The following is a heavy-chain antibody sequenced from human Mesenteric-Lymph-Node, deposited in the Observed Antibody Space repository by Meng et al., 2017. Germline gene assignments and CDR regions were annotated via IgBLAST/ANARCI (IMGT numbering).Heavy chain of an antibody. J-gene: IGHJ6*02. V-gene: IGHV3-30*04. Sequence: GESLKISCAASGFTFNYHAMAWVRQAPGKGLEWVAVISYDGSNKYYADSVKGRFTISRDNSKNTLYLQMNSLRAEDTAVYYCAREPYSSGWVHEGDYYYYYGMDVWGQGTTVTVSS. D-gene: IGHD6-19*01. CDR3: AREPYSSGWVHEGDYYYYYGMDV. CDR1: GFTFNYHA. CDR2: ISYDGSNK.